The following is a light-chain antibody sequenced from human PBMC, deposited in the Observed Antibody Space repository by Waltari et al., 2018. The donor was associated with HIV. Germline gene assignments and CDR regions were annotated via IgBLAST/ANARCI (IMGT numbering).Light chain of an antibody. CDR3: CSFVGSYSYV. J-gene: IGLJ1*01. CDR2: DVT. Sequence: QSALTQPRSVSGSPGQSVPLSCTGSSGVFVGSSFVSWYQHHPGKAPKVIIYDVTKRPSGVPDRFSGSRSGNTASLTISGLQAEDEADYYCCSFVGSYSYVFGTGTKVTVL. V-gene: IGLV2-11*01. CDR1: SGVFVGSSF.